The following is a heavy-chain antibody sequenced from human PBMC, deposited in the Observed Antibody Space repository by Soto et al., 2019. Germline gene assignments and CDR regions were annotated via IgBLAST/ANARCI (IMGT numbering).Heavy chain of an antibody. D-gene: IGHD2-21*02. CDR1: GYSIRNGYY. CDR3: AIVGPYCGGDCYSPPP. J-gene: IGHJ5*02. Sequence: KTSETVSLTCTVSGYSIRNGYYWGWIRQPPGKGLEWIGTIYHSGSTYYNPSLKSRVTISVDASENHFSLKLSSVTAADTAVYYCAIVGPYCGGDCYSPPPWGQGTLVTVS. CDR2: IYHSGST. V-gene: IGHV4-38-2*02.